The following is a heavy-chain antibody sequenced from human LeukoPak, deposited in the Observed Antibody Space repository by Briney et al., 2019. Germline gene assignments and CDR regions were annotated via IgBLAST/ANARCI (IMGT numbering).Heavy chain of an antibody. J-gene: IGHJ4*02. D-gene: IGHD3-3*01. CDR1: GGSISSDHYY. Sequence: PSQTLSLTCTVSGGSISSDHYYWSWIRQPAGKGLEWIGRIYASGSTNYNPSLKSRVTMSLHTSKNQFSPNLTSVTAADTAVYYCARDNSRIDYSFWSGYYSDKNYFDYWGQGTLVTVSS. V-gene: IGHV4-61*02. CDR3: ARDNSRIDYSFWSGYYSDKNYFDY. CDR2: IYASGST.